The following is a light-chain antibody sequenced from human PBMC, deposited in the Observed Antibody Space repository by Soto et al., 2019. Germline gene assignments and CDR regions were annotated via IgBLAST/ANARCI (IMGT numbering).Light chain of an antibody. CDR2: AAS. J-gene: IGKJ2*01. CDR3: QQYNDWPRT. V-gene: IGKV3-15*01. CDR1: QSVSSN. Sequence: ETVMTQSPATLSVSPGERATLSCRASQSVSSNLAWYQQTPGQAPRLLIFAASTRATGIPARFSGSGSGTEFTLTISSLQSEGFAVYYCQQYNDWPRTFGQGTNLQIK.